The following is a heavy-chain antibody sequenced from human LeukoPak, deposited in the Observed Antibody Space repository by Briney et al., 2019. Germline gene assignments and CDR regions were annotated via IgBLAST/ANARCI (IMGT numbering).Heavy chain of an antibody. D-gene: IGHD3-10*01. CDR3: AKDQGAGREYFDY. CDR1: GFTFSSYG. V-gene: IGHV3-30*18. Sequence: GGSLRLSCAASGFTFSSYGMHWVRQAPGKGLEWVAVISYDGSNKYYADSVKGRFTISRDNSKNTLYLQMNSLRAEDTAVYYCAKDQGAGREYFDYWGQGTLVTVSS. CDR2: ISYDGSNK. J-gene: IGHJ4*02.